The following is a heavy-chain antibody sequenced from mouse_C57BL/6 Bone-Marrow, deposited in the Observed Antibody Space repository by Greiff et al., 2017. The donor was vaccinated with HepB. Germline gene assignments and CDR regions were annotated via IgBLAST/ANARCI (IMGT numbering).Heavy chain of an antibody. J-gene: IGHJ3*01. Sequence: SLPFLFSPSHILSITCTVSGFSLTSYAISWVRQPPGKGLEWLGVIWTGGGTNYNSALKSRLSISKDNSKSQVFLKMNSLQTDDTARYYCARNYVFDYWGQGTLVTVSA. V-gene: IGHV2-9-1*01. CDR3: ARNYVFDY. CDR1: GFSLTSYA. CDR2: IWTGGGT.